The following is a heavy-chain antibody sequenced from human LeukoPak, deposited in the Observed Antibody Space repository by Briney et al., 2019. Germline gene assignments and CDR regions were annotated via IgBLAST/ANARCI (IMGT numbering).Heavy chain of an antibody. V-gene: IGHV3-30*18. D-gene: IGHD1-1*01. CDR1: GFTFSSYG. J-gene: IGHJ5*02. CDR3: AKAPSPLYNWNDGNWFDP. CDR2: ISYDGSNK. Sequence: GGSLRLSCAASGFTFSSYGMHWVRQAPGKGLEWVAVISYDGSNKYYADSVKGRFTISRDNSKNTLYLQMNSLRAEDTAVYYCAKAPSPLYNWNDGNWFDPRGQGTLVTVSS.